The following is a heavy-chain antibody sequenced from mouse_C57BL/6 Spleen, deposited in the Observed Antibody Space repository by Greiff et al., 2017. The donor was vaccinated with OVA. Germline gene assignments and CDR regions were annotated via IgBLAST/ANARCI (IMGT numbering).Heavy chain of an antibody. CDR3: ARGIDSSGWGVYAMDY. Sequence: QVQLQQPGAELVMPGASVKLSCKASGYTFTSYWMHWVKQRPGQGLEWIGEIDPSDSYTHYNQKFKGKSTLTVAKSSSTAYMQLSILTSEDSAVYYCARGIDSSGWGVYAMDYWGQGTSVTVSS. J-gene: IGHJ4*01. D-gene: IGHD3-2*02. V-gene: IGHV1-69*01. CDR2: IDPSDSYT. CDR1: GYTFTSYW.